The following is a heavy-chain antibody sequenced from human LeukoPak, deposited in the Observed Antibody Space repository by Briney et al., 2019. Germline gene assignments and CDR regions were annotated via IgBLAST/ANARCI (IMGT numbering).Heavy chain of an antibody. V-gene: IGHV3-23*01. D-gene: IGHD6-19*01. CDR1: GFTFRSHA. Sequence: GGSLRLSCAASGFTFRSHAVYWVRQAPGKGLEWVSGISGSGGDTYYADSVEGRFTISRDNSKNMVYLQMNSLSTEDTAIYCCAKTTSGYSSGRYPGWPVDYWGQGTLVTVSS. J-gene: IGHJ4*02. CDR3: AKTTSGYSSGRYPGWPVDY. CDR2: ISGSGGDT.